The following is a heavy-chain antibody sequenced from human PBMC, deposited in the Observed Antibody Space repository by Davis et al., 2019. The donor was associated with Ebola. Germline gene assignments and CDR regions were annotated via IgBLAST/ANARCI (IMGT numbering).Heavy chain of an antibody. CDR3: ANHYGEYVFDY. Sequence: GESLKISCAASGFTFSSYWMHWVRPAPGKGLLWVSRINPDGSFTDYADSVKGRFSISRDSTSNTLYLQMNGLRAEDTAVYYCANHYGEYVFDYWGQGTLVTVSS. V-gene: IGHV3-74*01. CDR1: GFTFSSYW. J-gene: IGHJ4*02. D-gene: IGHD4-17*01. CDR2: INPDGSFT.